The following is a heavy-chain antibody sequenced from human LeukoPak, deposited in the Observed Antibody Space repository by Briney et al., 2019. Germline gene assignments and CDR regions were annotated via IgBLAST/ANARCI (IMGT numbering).Heavy chain of an antibody. CDR3: AKDSPRFVGLQFHDY. Sequence: SGGSLRLSCAASGFTFSSYGMHWVRQAPGKGLEWVTFIRYDGSNKYYADSVKGRFIISRDNSMNTLYLQMNNLRADDTAVYYCAKDSPRFVGLQFHDYWGQGTLVTVSS. CDR1: GFTFSSYG. J-gene: IGHJ4*02. V-gene: IGHV3-30*02. D-gene: IGHD4-11*01. CDR2: IRYDGSNK.